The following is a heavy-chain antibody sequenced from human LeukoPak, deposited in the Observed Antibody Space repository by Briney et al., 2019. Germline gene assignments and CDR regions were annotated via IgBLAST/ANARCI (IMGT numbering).Heavy chain of an antibody. V-gene: IGHV1-2*02. D-gene: IGHD1-26*01. J-gene: IGHJ4*02. CDR1: GGTFSSYA. CDR2: INPNSGGT. CDR3: ARVVGATRYFDY. Sequence: ASVKVSCKASGGTFSSYAVSWVRQAPGQGLEWMGWINPNSGGTNYAQKFQGRVTMTRDTSISTAYMELSRLRSDDTAVYYCARVVGATRYFDYWGQGTLVTVSS.